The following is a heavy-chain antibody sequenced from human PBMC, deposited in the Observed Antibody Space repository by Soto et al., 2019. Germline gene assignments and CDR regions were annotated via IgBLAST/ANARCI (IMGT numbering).Heavy chain of an antibody. CDR3: ARMIPGMPRGGCYFDY. Sequence: SETLSLTCTVSGGSVSSGSYYWSWIRQPPGKGLEWIGYIYYSGSTNYNPSLKSRVTISVDTSKNQFSLRLSSVTAADTAVYYCARMIPGMPRGGCYFDYWGQGTLVTVPQ. V-gene: IGHV4-61*01. D-gene: IGHD3-10*01. CDR1: GGSVSSGSYY. J-gene: IGHJ4*02. CDR2: IYYSGST.